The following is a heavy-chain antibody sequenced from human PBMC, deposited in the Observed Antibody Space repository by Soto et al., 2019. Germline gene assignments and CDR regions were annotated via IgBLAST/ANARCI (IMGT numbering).Heavy chain of an antibody. CDR2: INPNSGGT. CDR1: GYTFTGYY. D-gene: IGHD3-22*01. Sequence: ASVKVSCKXSGYTFTGYYMHWVRQAPGQGLEWMGWINPNSGGTNYAQKFQGRVTMTRDTSISTAYMELSRLRSDDTAVYYCARDPAKKYYYDSSDGFDYWGQGTLVTVSS. CDR3: ARDPAKKYYYDSSDGFDY. J-gene: IGHJ4*02. V-gene: IGHV1-2*02.